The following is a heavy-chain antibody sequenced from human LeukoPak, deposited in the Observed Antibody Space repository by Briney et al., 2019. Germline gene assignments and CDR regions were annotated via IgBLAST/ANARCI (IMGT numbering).Heavy chain of an antibody. CDR3: ARYDPYYYDSSGYNY. V-gene: IGHV3-64*01. Sequence: GGSLRLSCAASGFTFSSYAMHWVRQAPGKGLEYVSAISSNGGSTYYANSVKGRFTISRDNSKNTLYLQMGSLRAEDMAVYYCARYDPYYYDSSGYNYWGQGTLVTVSS. J-gene: IGHJ4*02. CDR1: GFTFSSYA. CDR2: ISSNGGST. D-gene: IGHD3-22*01.